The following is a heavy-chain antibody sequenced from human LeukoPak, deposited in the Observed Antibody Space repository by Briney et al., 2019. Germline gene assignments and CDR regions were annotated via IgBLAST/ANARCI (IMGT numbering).Heavy chain of an antibody. D-gene: IGHD2-2*02. J-gene: IGHJ3*02. CDR3: ARGTVVVPAAIRPLDAFDI. CDR2: VYTSGNT. CDR1: GDSSRTFY. V-gene: IGHV4-4*07. Sequence: SETLSLTCTISGDSSRTFYWSWIRQPAGMGLEWIGRVYTSGNTNYNPSLKSRVAMSLDTSKKQFSLRLSSVTAADTAVYYCARGTVVVPAAIRPLDAFDIWGQGTMVTVSS.